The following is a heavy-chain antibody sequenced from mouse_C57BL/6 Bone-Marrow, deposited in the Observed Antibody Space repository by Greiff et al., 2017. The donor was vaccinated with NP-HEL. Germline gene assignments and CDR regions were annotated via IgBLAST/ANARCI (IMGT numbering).Heavy chain of an antibody. CDR3: TRTTTVVAEYAMDY. Sequence: EVKLMESGAELVRPGASVKLSCTASGFNIKDDYMHWVKQRPEQGLEWIGWIDPENGDTEYASKFQGKATITADTSSNTAYLQLSSLTSEDTAVYYCTRTTTVVAEYAMDYWGQGTSVTVSS. J-gene: IGHJ4*01. D-gene: IGHD1-1*01. CDR1: GFNIKDDY. CDR2: IDPENGDT. V-gene: IGHV14-4*01.